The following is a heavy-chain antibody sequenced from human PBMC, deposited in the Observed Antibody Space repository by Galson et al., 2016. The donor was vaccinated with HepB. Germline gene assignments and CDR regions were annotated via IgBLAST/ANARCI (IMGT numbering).Heavy chain of an antibody. CDR3: AREDY. V-gene: IGHV3-23*03. CDR2: IFSGGTT. Sequence: SLRLSCAASGFDFNNYAMSWVRQAPGKGLDWVSVIFSGGTTYYADSVKGRFTISRDDSKNTLYLQMSSLRAEDTAIYYCAREDYWGQGTLVTVSS. CDR1: GFDFNNYA. J-gene: IGHJ4*02.